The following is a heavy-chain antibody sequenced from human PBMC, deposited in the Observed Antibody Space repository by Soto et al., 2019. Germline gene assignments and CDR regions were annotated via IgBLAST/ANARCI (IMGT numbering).Heavy chain of an antibody. CDR1: GFTFSTYW. CDR3: AKGQHPRIAAAGVDY. Sequence: AGGSLRLSCAASGFTFSTYWMHWVRQAPGKGLVWVSRINSDGSDTSYADSVRGRFTVSRDNARNTLYLQMNSLGAEDTAVYYCAKGQHPRIAAAGVDYWGQGTLVTVSS. D-gene: IGHD6-25*01. V-gene: IGHV3-74*01. J-gene: IGHJ4*02. CDR2: INSDGSDT.